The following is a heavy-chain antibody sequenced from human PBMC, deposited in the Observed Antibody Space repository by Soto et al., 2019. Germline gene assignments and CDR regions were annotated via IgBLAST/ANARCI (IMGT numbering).Heavy chain of an antibody. CDR3: ARGGGSYKRLDY. D-gene: IGHD1-26*01. CDR2: INHSGST. Sequence: QVQLQQWGAGLLKPSETLSLTCAVYGGSFSGYYWSWIRQPPGKGLEWIGEINHSGSTNYNPSLKSRVTISVDTSKNQFALKLSSVTAADTAVYYCARGGGSYKRLDYWGQGTLVTVSS. V-gene: IGHV4-34*01. J-gene: IGHJ4*02. CDR1: GGSFSGYY.